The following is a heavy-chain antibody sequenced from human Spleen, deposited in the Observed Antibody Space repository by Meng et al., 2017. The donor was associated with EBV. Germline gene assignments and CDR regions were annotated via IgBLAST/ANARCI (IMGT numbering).Heavy chain of an antibody. CDR3: AKYHGLDY. D-gene: IGHD5-24*01. CDR1: GYTFTNYG. Sequence: QVHLVQSGAEVKKPGASVKVSCKASGYTFTNYGISLVQQAPGQGLEWMGWISGYNGDTNYAQKFQGRVTMTTDTSTSTAYMELRSLRSDDTAVYYCAKYHGLDYWGQGTLVTVSS. V-gene: IGHV1-18*01. CDR2: ISGYNGDT. J-gene: IGHJ4*02.